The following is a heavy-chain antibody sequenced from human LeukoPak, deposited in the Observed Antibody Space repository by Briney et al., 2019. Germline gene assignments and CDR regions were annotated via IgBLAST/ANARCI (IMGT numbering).Heavy chain of an antibody. J-gene: IGHJ4*02. CDR1: GYIFSTYN. CDR2: ISSSSSTK. V-gene: IGHV3-48*01. Sequence: PGGSLRLSCAASGYIFSTYNMNWVRQAPGKGLEWVSYISSSSSTKYYADSVKGRFTISRDNAKNSLYLEMNSLRAEDTAVYYCAKDPLTFGGVFDYWGQGTPVTVSS. D-gene: IGHD3-16*01. CDR3: AKDPLTFGGVFDY.